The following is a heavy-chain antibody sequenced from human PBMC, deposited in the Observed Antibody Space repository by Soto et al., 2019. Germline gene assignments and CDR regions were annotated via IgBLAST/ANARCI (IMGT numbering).Heavy chain of an antibody. CDR3: AKWYSSHWYDYFDY. D-gene: IGHD6-13*01. V-gene: IGHV3-23*01. Sequence: PGGSLSLSCAASGFTFSSYAMSWVRQCPGEGLEGVAAISGSGDSTYYADSVKCRFTISRDTSKNSLYLQMDSLRAEYTALYYCAKWYSSHWYDYFDYWGQGTLVTVSS. J-gene: IGHJ4*02. CDR1: GFTFSSYA. CDR2: ISGSGDST.